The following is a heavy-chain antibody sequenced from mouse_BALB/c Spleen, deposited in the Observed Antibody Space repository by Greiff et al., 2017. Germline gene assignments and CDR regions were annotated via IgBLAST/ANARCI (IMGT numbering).Heavy chain of an antibody. D-gene: IGHD2-14*01. CDR3: AREGNYRYPAWFAY. Sequence: EVKLVESGGGLVKPGGSLKLSCAASGFTFSSYAMSWVRQTPEKRLEWVASISSGGSTYYPDSVKGRFTISRDNARNILYLQMSSLRSEDTAMYYCAREGNYRYPAWFAYWGQETLVTVSA. V-gene: IGHV5-6-5*01. CDR1: GFTFSSYA. CDR2: ISSGGST. J-gene: IGHJ3*01.